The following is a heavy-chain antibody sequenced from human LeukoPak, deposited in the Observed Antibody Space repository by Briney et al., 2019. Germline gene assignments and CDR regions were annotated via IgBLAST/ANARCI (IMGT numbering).Heavy chain of an antibody. J-gene: IGHJ4*02. CDR2: IIVGSGAT. Sequence: ASVKVSCKASGFTSTNFAVQRVRQARGQRLEWIGWIIVGSGATKCAQDFQERVTITRDLSTSTLYMELRSLTSENTAVYYCAADLSNPRMGASYLDSWGQGTLVTVSS. D-gene: IGHD3-16*01. V-gene: IGHV1-58*01. CDR1: GFTSTNFA. CDR3: AADLSNPRMGASYLDS.